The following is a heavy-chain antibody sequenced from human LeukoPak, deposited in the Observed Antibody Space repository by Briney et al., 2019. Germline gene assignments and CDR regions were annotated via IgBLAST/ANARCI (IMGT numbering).Heavy chain of an antibody. CDR1: GYTFTNSD. J-gene: IGHJ6*03. V-gene: IGHV1-8*03. D-gene: IGHD3-3*01. CDR3: ARGVRFSDFYYYMDV. CDR2: MNPNSGKT. Sequence: ASVKVSCKASGYTFTNSDINWVRQAPGQGLEWMGWMNPNSGKTGFARKFQGRVTFTGNSSISTAYMDLSSLRSEDTAVYYCARGVRFSDFYYYMDVWGQGTTVTVSS.